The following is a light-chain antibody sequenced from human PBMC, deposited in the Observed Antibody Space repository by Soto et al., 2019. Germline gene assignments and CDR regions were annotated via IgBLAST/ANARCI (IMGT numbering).Light chain of an antibody. V-gene: IGKV3-15*01. CDR1: QSVSIN. Sequence: TVLTQSPGTLSVSPGERASLSCRASQSVSINLAWYQQKPGQAPRLLIYGASTRATGIPARFSGSGSGTEFTLSINSLQSEDFAVYYCQEYDNWAPEGTFGQGTKVEV. CDR2: GAS. J-gene: IGKJ1*01. CDR3: QEYDNWAPEGT.